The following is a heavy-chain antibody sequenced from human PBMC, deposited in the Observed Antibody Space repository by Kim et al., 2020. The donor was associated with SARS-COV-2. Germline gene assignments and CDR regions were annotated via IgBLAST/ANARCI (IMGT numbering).Heavy chain of an antibody. D-gene: IGHD3-10*01. Sequence: GGSLRLSCSASGFAFGDYTMNWFRQAPGKGLEWVGLIRRKAYGGTTDYAASVRGRFTISRDDSKSVAFLQMNSLKSEDTAVYYCTRGRIPHSVNDAFDIWGQGTLVTVSS. CDR2: IRRKAYGGTT. CDR1: GFAFGDYT. J-gene: IGHJ3*02. V-gene: IGHV3-49*03. CDR3: TRGRIPHSVNDAFDI.